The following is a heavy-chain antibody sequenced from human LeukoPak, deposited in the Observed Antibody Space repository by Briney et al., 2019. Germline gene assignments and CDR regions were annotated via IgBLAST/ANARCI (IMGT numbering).Heavy chain of an antibody. D-gene: IGHD3-22*01. CDR1: GGSFSGYY. V-gene: IGHV4-34*01. J-gene: IGHJ4*02. CDR3: ARGRYGLRYDSSGYYSKTVDY. CDR2: INHSGST. Sequence: PSETLSLTCAVYGGSFSGYYWSWIRQPPGRGLEWLGEINHSGSTNYNPSLKSRVTISVDTSTNQFSLKLSSVTAADTAVYYCARGRYGLRYDSSGYYSKTVDYWGQGTLVTVSS.